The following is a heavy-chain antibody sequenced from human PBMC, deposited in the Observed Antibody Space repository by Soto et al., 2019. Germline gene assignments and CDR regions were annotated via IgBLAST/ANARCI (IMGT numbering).Heavy chain of an antibody. CDR3: ASGALIAAAGTGSYYYGMDV. CDR2: IYDSGST. CDR1: GGSISSGAYY. J-gene: IGHJ6*02. D-gene: IGHD6-13*01. V-gene: IGHV4-31*03. Sequence: QVQLQESGPRLVKPLQTLSLTCTVSGGSISSGAYYWSWIRQRPGRALEWIGYIYDSGSTYSNSALKSRLTISVDTSKNQFSLKLTSVTAAATAVYYCASGALIAAAGTGSYYYGMDVWGQGTTVTVSS.